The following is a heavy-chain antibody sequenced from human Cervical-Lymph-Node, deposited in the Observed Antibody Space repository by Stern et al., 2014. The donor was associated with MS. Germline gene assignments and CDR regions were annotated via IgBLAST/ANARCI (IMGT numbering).Heavy chain of an antibody. Sequence: QVQLVESGAEVKKPGASVKVSCKTSGYTFSSYGITWVRQAPGKGPEWMGWVSWHNGNTNFAERFQGRLTMTTDTSTRTAYMELRSLRYDDTAVYFCARDPGGYFYGMDVGGQGTTVTVSS. D-gene: IGHD3-10*01. V-gene: IGHV1-18*01. CDR3: ARDPGGYFYGMDV. CDR1: GYTFSSYG. CDR2: VSWHNGNT. J-gene: IGHJ6*02.